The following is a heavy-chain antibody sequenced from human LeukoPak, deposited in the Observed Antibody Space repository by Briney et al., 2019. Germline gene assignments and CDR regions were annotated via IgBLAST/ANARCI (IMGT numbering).Heavy chain of an antibody. CDR1: GFTFSSCG. V-gene: IGHV3-30*18. CDR2: ISYDGSNK. Sequence: PGGSLTLSCAASGFTFSSCGMHWVREAPGKGLEWVAVISYDGSNKYYADSVKGRFTISRDNSKNTLYLQMNSLRAEDTAVYYCAKEAYAKPIVVVVGAFDIWGQGTMVPVSS. J-gene: IGHJ3*02. D-gene: IGHD2-15*01. CDR3: AKEAYAKPIVVVVGAFDI.